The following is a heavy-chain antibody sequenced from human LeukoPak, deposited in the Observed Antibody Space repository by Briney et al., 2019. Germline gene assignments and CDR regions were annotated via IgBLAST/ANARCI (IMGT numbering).Heavy chain of an antibody. CDR2: IYYSGST. J-gene: IGHJ4*02. V-gene: IGHV4-59*08. D-gene: IGHD3-10*01. CDR1: GGSISSYY. Sequence: SETLSLTCTVSGGSISSYYWSWIRQPPGKGLQYIGYIYYSGSTNYNPSLKSRVTISLDTSKNQFSLKLSSVTAADTAVYYCARLSDSGSYYDYWGQGTLVTVSS. CDR3: ARLSDSGSYYDY.